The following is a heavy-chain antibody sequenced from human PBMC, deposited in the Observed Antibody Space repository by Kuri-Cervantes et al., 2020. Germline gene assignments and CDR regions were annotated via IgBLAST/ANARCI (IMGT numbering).Heavy chain of an antibody. Sequence: SLKISCAASGFSFNDYAMHWVRQAPGKGLQWVSGISWNSGGIGHADSVKGRFTISRDNAKNSLYLQMNSLRAEDTALYYCTVRCSSTSCYYYYGMDVWGQGTTVTVSS. CDR2: ISWNSGGI. CDR3: TVRCSSTSCYYYYGMDV. CDR1: GFSFNDYA. J-gene: IGHJ6*02. V-gene: IGHV3-9*01. D-gene: IGHD2-2*01.